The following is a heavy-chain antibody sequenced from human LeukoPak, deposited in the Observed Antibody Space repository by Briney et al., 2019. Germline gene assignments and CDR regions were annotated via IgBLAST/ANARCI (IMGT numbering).Heavy chain of an antibody. Sequence: GGSLRLSCAASGFTFSSYAMSWVRQAPGKGLEWVSAISGSGGSTYYAGSVKGRFTISRDNSKNTLYLQMNSLRAEDTAVYYCAKVGYGSGSYWFDPWGQGTLVTVSS. V-gene: IGHV3-23*01. J-gene: IGHJ5*02. CDR1: GFTFSSYA. D-gene: IGHD3-10*01. CDR3: AKVGYGSGSYWFDP. CDR2: ISGSGGST.